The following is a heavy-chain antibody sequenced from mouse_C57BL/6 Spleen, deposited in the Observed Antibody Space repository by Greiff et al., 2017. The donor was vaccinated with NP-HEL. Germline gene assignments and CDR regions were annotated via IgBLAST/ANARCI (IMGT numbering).Heavy chain of an antibody. V-gene: IGHV1-82*01. CDR2: IYPGDGDT. CDR1: GYAFSSSW. Sequence: VQLQQSGPELVKPGASVKISCKASGYAFSSSWMNWVKQRPGKGLEWIGRIYPGDGDTNYNGKFKGKATLTADKSSSTAYMQLSSLTSEDSAVYFCGRERYYDAMDYWGQGTSVTVSS. CDR3: GRERYYDAMDY. J-gene: IGHJ4*01.